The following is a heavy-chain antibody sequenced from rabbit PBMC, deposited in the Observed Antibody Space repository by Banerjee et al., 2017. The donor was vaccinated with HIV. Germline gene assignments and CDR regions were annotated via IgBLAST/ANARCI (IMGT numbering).Heavy chain of an antibody. V-gene: IGHV1S45*01. CDR1: GFSLSIYY. J-gene: IGHJ3*01. CDR3: ARSRSGWGSTRLDL. CDR2: TYGGDSSST. D-gene: IGHD4-1*01. Sequence: QEQLKESGGGLVQPGGSLKLSCKASGFSLSIYYMSWVRQAPGKGLEWVACTYGGDSSSTWYATWAKGRFTGSKTSSTTVTLQMTSLTGADTATYFCARSRSGWGSTRLDLWGQGTLVTVS.